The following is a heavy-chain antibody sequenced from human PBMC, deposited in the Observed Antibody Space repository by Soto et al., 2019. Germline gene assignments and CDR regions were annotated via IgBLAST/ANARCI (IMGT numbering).Heavy chain of an antibody. Sequence: EVQVLESGGGLVQPGGSLRLSCAASGFTFSSYAMSWVRQAPGKGLEWVSGMSGGGGSTYYADSVKGRFTISRNNSKNTLYLQMHSLRVDDTAVYYCARDLGLIWFGERVEYWGQGSLVTVSS. J-gene: IGHJ4*02. V-gene: IGHV3-23*01. D-gene: IGHD3-10*01. CDR2: MSGGGGST. CDR1: GFTFSSYA. CDR3: ARDLGLIWFGERVEY.